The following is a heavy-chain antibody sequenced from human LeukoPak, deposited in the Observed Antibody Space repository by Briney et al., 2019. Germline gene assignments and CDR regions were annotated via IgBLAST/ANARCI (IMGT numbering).Heavy chain of an antibody. CDR1: GDSITSGDSY. Sequence: PSQTLSLTCSVSGDSITSGDSYWTWIRQPAGRGLEWIGLIYTSGSTKYNPSLKSRITMSLDTSKNQISLQLNSVTAADTAVYYCARELVSEMDYWGQGTLVTVSS. CDR3: ARELVSEMDY. J-gene: IGHJ4*02. CDR2: IYTSGST. D-gene: IGHD5-24*01. V-gene: IGHV4-61*02.